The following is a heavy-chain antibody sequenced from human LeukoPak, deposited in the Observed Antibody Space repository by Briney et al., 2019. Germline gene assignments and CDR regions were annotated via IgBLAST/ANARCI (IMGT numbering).Heavy chain of an antibody. D-gene: IGHD3-3*01. Sequence: GGSLRLSCAASGFSFSSDAMSWVRQAPGKGLEWVSAISGSGGSTYYADSVKGRFTISRDNSKNTLYLQMNSLRAEDTAVYYCAKGPLLTILGASNGMDVWGQGTTVTVSS. CDR2: ISGSGGST. CDR3: AKGPLLTILGASNGMDV. CDR1: GFSFSSDA. V-gene: IGHV3-23*01. J-gene: IGHJ6*02.